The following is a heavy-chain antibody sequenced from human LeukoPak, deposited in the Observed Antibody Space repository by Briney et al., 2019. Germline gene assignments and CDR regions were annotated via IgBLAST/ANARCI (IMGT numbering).Heavy chain of an antibody. CDR2: ISGDGVTT. CDR1: GFTFSSYA. D-gene: IGHD1-1*01. V-gene: IGHV3-64*04. J-gene: IGHJ4*02. Sequence: GGSLRLSCSASGFTFSSYALHWVRQAPGKGLEYVSAISGDGVTTYCAGSVKGRFTISRDNSKSTLYLQMNSLRAEDTAVYYCAKDRFPNDGNWDFDYWGQGTLVTVSS. CDR3: AKDRFPNDGNWDFDY.